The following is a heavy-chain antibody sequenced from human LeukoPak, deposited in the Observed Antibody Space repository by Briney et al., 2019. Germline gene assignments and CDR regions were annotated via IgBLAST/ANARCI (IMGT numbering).Heavy chain of an antibody. CDR1: GFSFSNYG. V-gene: IGHV3-64*01. CDR3: ARRAGAYSHPYDY. D-gene: IGHD4/OR15-4a*01. Sequence: GGSLRLSCAASGFSFSNYGMHWVRQAPGKGLEYVSAISGDGGTTYYANSVKGRFTISRDNSKNTLYLQMNSLRAEDTAVYYCARRAGAYSHPYDYWGQGTLVTVSS. J-gene: IGHJ4*02. CDR2: ISGDGGTT.